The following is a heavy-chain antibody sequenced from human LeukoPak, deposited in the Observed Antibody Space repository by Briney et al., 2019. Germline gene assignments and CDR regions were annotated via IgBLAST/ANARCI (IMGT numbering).Heavy chain of an antibody. CDR3: AREDSVVAANY. V-gene: IGHV3-66*01. CDR2: IYSGGST. Sequence: GGSLRLSCAASGFTVSGNYMSWVRQAPGKGLEWVSVIYSGGSTYYADSVEGRFTISRDNSKNTLYLQMNSLRAEDTAVYYCAREDSVVAANYWGQGTLVTVSS. D-gene: IGHD2-15*01. CDR1: GFTVSGNY. J-gene: IGHJ4*02.